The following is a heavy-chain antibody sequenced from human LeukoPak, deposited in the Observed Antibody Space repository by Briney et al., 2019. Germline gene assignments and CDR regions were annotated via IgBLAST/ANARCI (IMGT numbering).Heavy chain of an antibody. V-gene: IGHV5-51*01. D-gene: IGHD6-13*01. CDR2: IYPGDSDT. Sequence: GESLKISCKGSGYSFTSYWIGWVRQMPGKGLEWMGIIYPGDSDTRYSPSFQGQVTISADKSISTAYLQWSSLKASDTAMYYCARLNYGSSWYSDAFDIWGQGTMVTVSS. J-gene: IGHJ3*02. CDR1: GYSFTSYW. CDR3: ARLNYGSSWYSDAFDI.